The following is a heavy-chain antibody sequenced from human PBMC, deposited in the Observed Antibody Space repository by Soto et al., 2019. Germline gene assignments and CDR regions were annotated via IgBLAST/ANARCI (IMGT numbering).Heavy chain of an antibody. CDR2: ISGSGGST. V-gene: IGHV3-23*01. D-gene: IGHD6-19*01. J-gene: IGHJ6*02. Sequence: GGSLRLSCAASGFTFSSYAMSWVRQAPGKGLEWVSAISGSGGSTYYVDSVKGRFTISRDNSKNTVYLQMNSLRAEDTAVYYCTKREAVAGNSFYYYGLDAWGQGTTVTVSS. CDR3: TKREAVAGNSFYYYGLDA. CDR1: GFTFSSYA.